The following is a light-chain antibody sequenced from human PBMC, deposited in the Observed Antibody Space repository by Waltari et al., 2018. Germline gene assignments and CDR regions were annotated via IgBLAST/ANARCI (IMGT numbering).Light chain of an antibody. J-gene: IGLJ3*02. Sequence: QSALTQPASVSGSPGQSITISCTGTSSDVGSYNLVSWYQQHPGKAPKLMIYEVTKRPSGVSNRFSGSKSGNTASLTISGLQAEDEADYYCCSYAGTSTSVFGGGTKVTVL. CDR2: EVT. CDR3: CSYAGTSTSV. V-gene: IGLV2-23*02. CDR1: SSDVGSYNL.